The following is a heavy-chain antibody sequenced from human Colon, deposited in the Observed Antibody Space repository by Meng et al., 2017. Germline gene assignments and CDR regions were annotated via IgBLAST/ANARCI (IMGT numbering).Heavy chain of an antibody. CDR3: ARERLSSGSYGGRWFDP. CDR1: GGTSTGYS. D-gene: IGHD6-19*01. J-gene: IGHJ5*02. Sequence: QHPWRVGLFGAAGNRARASGVVGGTSTGYSLSCYHQPRVKRVEGIGEKNQSGSTNYSPSLKCRVTISVDTSKNQFSLKLSSVTAADTAVYYCARERLSSGSYGGRWFDPWGQGTLVTVSS. V-gene: IGHV4-34*01. CDR2: KNQSGST.